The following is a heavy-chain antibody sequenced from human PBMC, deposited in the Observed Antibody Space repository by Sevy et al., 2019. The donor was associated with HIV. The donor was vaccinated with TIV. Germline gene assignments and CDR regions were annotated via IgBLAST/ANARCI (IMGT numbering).Heavy chain of an antibody. V-gene: IGHV3-33*01. J-gene: IGHJ4*02. Sequence: GGSLRLSCAASGFTFSSYGMHRVRQAPGKGLEWVAVIWYDGSNKYYADSVKGRFTISRDNSKNTLYLQMNSLRAEDTAVYYCAREGITFGGVIGPFDYWGQGTLVTVSS. CDR1: GFTFSSYG. CDR3: AREGITFGGVIGPFDY. D-gene: IGHD3-16*02. CDR2: IWYDGSNK.